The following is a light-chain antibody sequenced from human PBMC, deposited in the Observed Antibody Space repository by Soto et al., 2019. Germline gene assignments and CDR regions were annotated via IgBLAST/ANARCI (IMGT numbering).Light chain of an antibody. CDR2: KAS. CDR1: QSISSW. Sequence: DIQMTQSPSTLSASVGDRVTITCRASQSISSWLAWYQQKPGKAPKLLIYKASILESAVPSRFSGSASGTEFTLTISSLQPDDFATYYCQQYNSYPDTFGQGTKLEIK. CDR3: QQYNSYPDT. J-gene: IGKJ2*01. V-gene: IGKV1-5*03.